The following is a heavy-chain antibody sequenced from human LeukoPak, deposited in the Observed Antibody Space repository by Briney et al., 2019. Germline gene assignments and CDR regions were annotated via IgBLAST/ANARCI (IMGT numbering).Heavy chain of an antibody. CDR3: ARPYYYDSRIDP. V-gene: IGHV4-30-4*01. CDR1: GGSISSGDYY. D-gene: IGHD3-22*01. Sequence: PSQTLSLTCTVSGGSISSGDYYWSWIRQPPGKGLEWIAYMYYSGSTYCNPSLKSRVTMSADTSKNQLSLKLSSVTAADTAVYYCARPYYYDSRIDPWGQRILVTVSS. CDR2: MYYSGST. J-gene: IGHJ5*02.